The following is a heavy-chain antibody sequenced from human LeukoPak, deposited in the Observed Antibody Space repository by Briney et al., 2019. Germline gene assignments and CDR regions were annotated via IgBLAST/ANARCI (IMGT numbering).Heavy chain of an antibody. Sequence: SETLSLTCAVYGGSFSGYYWSWIRQPPGKGLEWIGEINHSGSTNYNPSLKSRVTISVDTSENQFSLKLSSVTAADTAVYYCARGHTLYDYVYWGQGTLVTVSS. CDR3: ARGHTLYDYVY. J-gene: IGHJ4*02. D-gene: IGHD3-16*01. CDR1: GGSFSGYY. V-gene: IGHV4-34*01. CDR2: INHSGST.